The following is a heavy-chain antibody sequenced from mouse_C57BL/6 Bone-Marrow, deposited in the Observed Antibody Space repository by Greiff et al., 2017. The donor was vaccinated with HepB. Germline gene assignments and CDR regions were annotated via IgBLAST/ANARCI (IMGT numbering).Heavy chain of an antibody. D-gene: IGHD4-1*02. J-gene: IGHJ4*01. CDR3: ARPNWDVDYAMDY. Sequence: EVQLVESGGDLVKPGGSLKLSCAASGFTFSSYGMSWVRQTPDKRLEWVATISSGGSYTYYPDSVKGRFTISRDNAKNTLYLQMSSLKSEDTAMYYCARPNWDVDYAMDYWGQGTSVTVSS. V-gene: IGHV5-6*01. CDR2: ISSGGSYT. CDR1: GFTFSSYG.